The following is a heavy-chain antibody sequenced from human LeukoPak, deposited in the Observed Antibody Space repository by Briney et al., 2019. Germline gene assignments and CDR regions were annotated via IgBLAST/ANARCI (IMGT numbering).Heavy chain of an antibody. CDR2: IYTGGHI. D-gene: IGHD6-19*01. CDR3: TRDRRSGWGHAFDI. V-gene: IGHV3-53*01. CDR1: GFTVSNTD. J-gene: IGHJ3*02. Sequence: GGSLRLSCAASGFTVSNTDVTWVRQAPGKGLDWVSVIYTGGHIYYADSVKGRFTISSDNSKNTVYLQLTNLRAEDTAVYYCTRDRRSGWGHAFDIWGLGTMVTVSS.